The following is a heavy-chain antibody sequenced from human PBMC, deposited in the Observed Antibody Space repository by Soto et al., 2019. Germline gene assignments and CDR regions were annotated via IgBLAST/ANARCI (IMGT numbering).Heavy chain of an antibody. D-gene: IGHD1-26*01. V-gene: IGHV3-30*03. CDR3: XKXXXXSXGXKQYSALDV. CDR2: ISSDGRNR. CDR1: GFXVGSYG. J-gene: IGHJ6*02. Sequence: VQLVESGGGVVQPXRSLXLSCXASGFXVGSYGIHWXXXAXXXGLEWVSVISSDGRNRYSADSVKGRFTISRDDSKSMVYLQINXLXXEDXXXYXXXKXXXXSXGXKQYSALDVWGQGTTVTVSS.